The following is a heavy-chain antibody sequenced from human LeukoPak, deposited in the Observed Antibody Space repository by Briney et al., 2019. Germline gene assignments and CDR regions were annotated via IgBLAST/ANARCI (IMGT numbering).Heavy chain of an antibody. CDR3: ARARVGDPTDY. CDR1: GFPFSSYA. J-gene: IGHJ4*02. CDR2: VHGDGNNI. D-gene: IGHD1-26*01. Sequence: GGSLTLSCAASGFPFSSYAMYWVRQAPGKGLVWVSRVHGDGNNIGYADSVKGRFTIFRDNAKNTLYLQMNSLRPDDTAVYYCARARVGDPTDYWGQGTPVTVSS. V-gene: IGHV3-74*01.